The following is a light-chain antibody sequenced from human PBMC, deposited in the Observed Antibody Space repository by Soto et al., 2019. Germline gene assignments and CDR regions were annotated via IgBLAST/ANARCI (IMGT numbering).Light chain of an antibody. CDR1: QSISGW. J-gene: IGKJ1*01. V-gene: IGKV1-5*01. Sequence: DIQMTQSPCTLSASLVYRFTITCLASQSISGWLAWYQQKPGKAPKLLIYDASSLESGVPSRFSGSGSGTEFTLTITSLQPDDFATYYCQQYNSYPWTFGQGTKVDIK. CDR3: QQYNSYPWT. CDR2: DAS.